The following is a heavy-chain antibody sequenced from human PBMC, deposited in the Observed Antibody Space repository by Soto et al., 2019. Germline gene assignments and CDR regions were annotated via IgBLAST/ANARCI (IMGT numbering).Heavy chain of an antibody. J-gene: IGHJ4*02. CDR1: GGSMRNYF. D-gene: IGHD6-13*01. CDR3: SAGEASSRNLAPYYLDF. Sequence: SETLSLTFTVSGGSMRNYFWTWIRQPPGKGLEWIGYIHYSGTTSFFPSYNPSLRSRVTISEDTSKNQFSLKLLSVTTADTAVYFCSAGEASSRNLAPYYLDFWGQGTLVTVSS. CDR2: IHYSGTT. V-gene: IGHV4-59*01.